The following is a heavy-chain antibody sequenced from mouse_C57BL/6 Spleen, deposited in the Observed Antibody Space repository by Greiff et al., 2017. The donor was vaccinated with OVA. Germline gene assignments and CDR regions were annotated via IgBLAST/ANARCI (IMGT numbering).Heavy chain of an antibody. D-gene: IGHD2-2*01. CDR2: IYPGDGDT. CDR3: AREEYGYVYYFDY. CDR1: GYAFSSSW. Sequence: QVQLQQSGPELVKPGASVKISCKASGYAFSSSWMNWVKQRPGKGLEWIGRIYPGDGDTNYNGKFKGKATLTADKSSSTAYMQLSSLTSEDSAVYFCAREEYGYVYYFDYWGQGTTLTVSS. V-gene: IGHV1-82*01. J-gene: IGHJ2*01.